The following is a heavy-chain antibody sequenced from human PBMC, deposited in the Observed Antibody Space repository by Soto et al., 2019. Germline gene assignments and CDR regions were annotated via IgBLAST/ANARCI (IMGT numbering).Heavy chain of an antibody. J-gene: IGHJ4*02. CDR3: AIFGGYCSSTSCPIDY. V-gene: IGHV3-33*01. CDR2: IWYDGSNK. Sequence: QVQLVESGGGVVQPGRSRRLSCAASGFTFSSYGMHWVRQAPGKGLEWVAVIWYDGSNKYYADSVKGRFTISRDNSKNTLYLQMNSLRAEDTAVYYCAIFGGYCSSTSCPIDYWGQGTLVTVSS. CDR1: GFTFSSYG. D-gene: IGHD2-2*01.